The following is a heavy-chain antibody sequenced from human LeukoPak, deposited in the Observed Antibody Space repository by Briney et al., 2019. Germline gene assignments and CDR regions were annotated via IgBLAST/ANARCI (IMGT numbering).Heavy chain of an antibody. Sequence: SETLSLTCTVSGGSISSYSWSWIRQPPGKRLEWIGYVYYSGTTNYNPSLKSRVTISVDTSKNQFSLKLSSVTAADTAVYYCARGLGGAPTTVLSWGQGTLVTVSS. V-gene: IGHV4-59*08. CDR1: GGSISSYS. D-gene: IGHD4-17*01. CDR3: ARGLGGAPTTVLS. CDR2: VYYSGTT. J-gene: IGHJ5*02.